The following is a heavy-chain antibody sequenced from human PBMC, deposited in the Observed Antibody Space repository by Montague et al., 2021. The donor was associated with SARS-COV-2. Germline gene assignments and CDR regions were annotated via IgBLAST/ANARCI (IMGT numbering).Heavy chain of an antibody. Sequence: SETLSLTCTVSAGSINNYYWSWIRQSAGKGLEWIGRIYPSGDTNYNPSLKSRVTMSVDTSKSQFSLNLNSLTVADTAVYYCASSYGSGYYGFDYWGQGIPVTVSS. J-gene: IGHJ4*02. D-gene: IGHD3-10*01. CDR1: AGSINNYY. CDR2: IYPSGDT. V-gene: IGHV4-4*07. CDR3: ASSYGSGYYGFDY.